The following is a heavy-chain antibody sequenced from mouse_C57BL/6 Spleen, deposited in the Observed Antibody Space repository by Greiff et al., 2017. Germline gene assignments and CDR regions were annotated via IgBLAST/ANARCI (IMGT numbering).Heavy chain of an antibody. J-gene: IGHJ3*01. CDR3: ARERGLGFAY. CDR1: GYSFTSYW. V-gene: IGHV1-64*01. Sequence: QVKLQQPGAELVKPGASVKLSCKASGYSFTSYWMHWVKQRPGQGLEWIGMIHHNSGSTNYNEQFKSKATLTVDKTSSTAYMQLSGLTSEDSAVYYCARERGLGFAYWGQGTLVTVSA. D-gene: IGHD4-1*01. CDR2: IHHNSGST.